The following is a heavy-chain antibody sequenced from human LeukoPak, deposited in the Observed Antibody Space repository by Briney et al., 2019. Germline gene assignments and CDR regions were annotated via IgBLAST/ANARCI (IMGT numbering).Heavy chain of an antibody. CDR1: AGSISSRDFF. D-gene: IGHD2-8*02. CDR3: TRITGLMRVTFDT. Sequence: SQTLPLTCTVSAGSISSRDFFWSWVRQHPGKGLEWIGYIFYSGSTYYNPSLEGRVTMSVDTSKSRFSLTLTSVTAADTAVYYCTRITGLMRVTFDTWGQGTLVTVSS. CDR2: IFYSGST. V-gene: IGHV4-31*02. J-gene: IGHJ5*02.